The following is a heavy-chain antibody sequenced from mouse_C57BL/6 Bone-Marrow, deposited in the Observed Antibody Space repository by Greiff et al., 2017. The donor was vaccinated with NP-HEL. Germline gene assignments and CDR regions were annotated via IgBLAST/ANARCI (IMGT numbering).Heavy chain of an antibody. CDR2: IRSKSNNYAT. V-gene: IGHV10-1*01. CDR1: GFSFNTYA. J-gene: IGHJ4*01. Sequence: EVMLVESGGGLVQPKGSLKLSCAASGFSFNTYAMNWVRQAPGKGLEWVARIRSKSNNYATYYADSVKDRFTISRDDSESMLYLQMNNLKTEDTAMYYCVGHPYDYYAMDYWGQGTSVTVSS. CDR3: VGHPYDYYAMDY.